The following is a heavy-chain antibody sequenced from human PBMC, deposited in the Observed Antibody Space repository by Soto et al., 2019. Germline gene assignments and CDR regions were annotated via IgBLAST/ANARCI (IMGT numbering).Heavy chain of an antibody. D-gene: IGHD4-17*01. V-gene: IGHV1-46*01. Sequence: ASVRVSCRASGYTFTSCYMHWVRQAPGQGLEWMGIINPSGGSTSYAQKFQGRVTMTRDTSTSTVYMELSSLRSEDTAVYYCARVGYRTTVVDTYYYYGMDGWGQGTTVTVSS. CDR3: ARVGYRTTVVDTYYYYGMDG. J-gene: IGHJ6*02. CDR1: GYTFTSCY. CDR2: INPSGGST.